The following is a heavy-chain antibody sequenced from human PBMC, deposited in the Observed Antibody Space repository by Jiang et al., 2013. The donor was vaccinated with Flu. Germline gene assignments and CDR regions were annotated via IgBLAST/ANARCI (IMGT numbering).Heavy chain of an antibody. Sequence: KPSETLSLTCTVSGGSIYSGTYYWGWIRQPPGKGLEWIGSIYYSGSTYYNPSLKSRVTISVDTSKNQFSLKLSSVTAADTAVYYCARLSWGKDYWGQGTLVTVSS. CDR1: GGSIYSGTYY. J-gene: IGHJ4*02. CDR2: IYYSGST. V-gene: IGHV4-39*01. D-gene: IGHD6-13*01. CDR3: ARLSWGKDY.